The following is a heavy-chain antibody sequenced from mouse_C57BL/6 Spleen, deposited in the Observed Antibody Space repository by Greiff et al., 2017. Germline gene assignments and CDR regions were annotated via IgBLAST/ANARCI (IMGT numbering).Heavy chain of an antibody. Sequence: VQLQQPGAELVKPGASVKLSCKASGYTFTSYWMHWVKQRPGQGLEWIGMIHPNSGSTNYNEKFKSKATLTVDKSSSTAYMQLSSLTSEDSAVYDCAREGDYYGTGFAYWGQGTLVTVSA. CDR1: GYTFTSYW. V-gene: IGHV1-64*01. CDR2: IHPNSGST. J-gene: IGHJ3*01. D-gene: IGHD1-1*01. CDR3: AREGDYYGTGFAY.